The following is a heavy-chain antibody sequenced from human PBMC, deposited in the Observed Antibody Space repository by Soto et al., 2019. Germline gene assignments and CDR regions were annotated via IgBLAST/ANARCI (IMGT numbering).Heavy chain of an antibody. Sequence: GASVKVSCKASGYPFTRYFVHWLRQAPGQGLEWMGNSDPSGGSPTYAQKFQGRVTMTTDTSTSTVYMELTSPSSDDSAVYYCAREMASTYYFDYWGQGTLVTVSS. D-gene: IGHD1-1*01. CDR3: AREMASTYYFDY. V-gene: IGHV1-46*01. CDR1: GYPFTRYF. CDR2: SDPSGGSP. J-gene: IGHJ4*02.